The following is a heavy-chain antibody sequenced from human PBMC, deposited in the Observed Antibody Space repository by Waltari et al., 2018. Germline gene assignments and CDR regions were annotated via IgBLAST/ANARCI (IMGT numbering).Heavy chain of an antibody. Sequence: QVQLQQWGAGLLKPSETLSLTCAVYGGSFSGYYWSWIRQPPGKGLEWIGEINHSGSTNYNPSLKSRVTISVDTSKNQFSLKLSSVTAADTAVYYCARSIVGATRFDYWGQGTLVIVSS. CDR1: GGSFSGYY. D-gene: IGHD1-26*01. V-gene: IGHV4-34*01. CDR3: ARSIVGATRFDY. CDR2: INHSGST. J-gene: IGHJ4*02.